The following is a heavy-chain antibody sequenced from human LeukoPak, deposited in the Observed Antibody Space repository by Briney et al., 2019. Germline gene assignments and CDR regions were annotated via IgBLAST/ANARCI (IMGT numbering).Heavy chain of an antibody. J-gene: IGHJ6*03. CDR1: GGSISSRSYY. CDR2: IYYSGST. D-gene: IGHD2-2*01. CDR3: ARVGGYCSSTSCYFNPNYYYMDV. Sequence: SETLSLTCTVSGGSISSRSYYWGWIRQPPGKGLEWIGYIYYSGSTNYNPSLKSRVTISVDTSKNQFSLKLSSVTAADTAVYYCARVGGYCSSTSCYFNPNYYYMDVWGKGTTVTISS. V-gene: IGHV4-61*05.